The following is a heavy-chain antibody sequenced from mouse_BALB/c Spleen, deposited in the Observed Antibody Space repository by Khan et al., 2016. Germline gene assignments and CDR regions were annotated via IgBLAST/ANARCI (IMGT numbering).Heavy chain of an antibody. CDR2: INTNTGEP. CDR1: GYTFTNYG. Sequence: QIQLVQSGPELKKPGETVKISCKAAGYTFTNYGMNWVKQAPGKGLKWMGWINTNTGEPTYAEEFKGRFAFSLETSASTAYLQINNLKNEDTATXSCAEVYYGSNWFAYWGQGTPVTVSA. D-gene: IGHD1-1*01. V-gene: IGHV9-3*02. CDR3: AEVYYGSNWFAY. J-gene: IGHJ3*01.